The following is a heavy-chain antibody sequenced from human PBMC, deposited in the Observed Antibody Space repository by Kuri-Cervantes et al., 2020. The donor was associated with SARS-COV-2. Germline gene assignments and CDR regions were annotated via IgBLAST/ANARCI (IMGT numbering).Heavy chain of an antibody. J-gene: IGHJ6*02. D-gene: IGHD3-10*01. CDR3: ARDQVLLWFGEPSYYGMDV. CDR1: GFTFSSYS. V-gene: IGHV3-21*01. CDR2: ISSSSSYI. Sequence: LSLTCAASGFTFSSYSMNWVRQAPGKGLEWVSSISSSSSYIYYADSVKGRFTISRDNAKNSLYLQMNSLRAEDTAVYYCARDQVLLWFGEPSYYGMDVWGQGTTVTVSS.